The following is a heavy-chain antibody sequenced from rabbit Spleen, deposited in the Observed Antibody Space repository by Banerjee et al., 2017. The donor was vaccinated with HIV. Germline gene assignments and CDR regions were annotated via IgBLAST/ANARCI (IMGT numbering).Heavy chain of an antibody. V-gene: IGHV1S40*01. Sequence: QQLVESGGGLVKPGASLTLTCKGSGFSFNSGYDMCWVRQAPGKGLEWVACAYAGSSGTTYYASGAKGRFTISKTSSTTVTLQMTSLTAADTATYFCARDTGSSFSTYGMDLWGPGHPRHRL. CDR1: GFSFNSGYD. CDR2: AYAGSSGTT. J-gene: IGHJ6*01. CDR3: ARDTGSSFSTYGMDL. D-gene: IGHD8-1*01.